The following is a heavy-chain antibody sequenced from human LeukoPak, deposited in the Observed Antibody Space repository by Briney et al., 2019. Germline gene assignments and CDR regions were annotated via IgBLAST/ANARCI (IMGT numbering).Heavy chain of an antibody. V-gene: IGHV3-23*01. J-gene: IGHJ4*02. CDR3: AKGQTLAVAGMIY. D-gene: IGHD6-19*01. CDR1: GFTFSGYA. Sequence: GASLRLSCAASGFTFSGYAMSWVRQAPGKGLEWVSAISGSGGSTYYADSVKGRFTISRDNSKNTLYLQMNSLRAEDTAVYYCAKGQTLAVAGMIYWGQGTLVTVSS. CDR2: ISGSGGST.